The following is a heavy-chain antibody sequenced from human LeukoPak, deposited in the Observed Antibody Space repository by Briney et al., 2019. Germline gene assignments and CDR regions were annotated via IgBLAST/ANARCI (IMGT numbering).Heavy chain of an antibody. D-gene: IGHD2-15*01. CDR3: ASHRGYCSGGTCYSAFFDY. Sequence: PGGSLRLSCAASGFTVSTNYLSWVRQAPGKGLEWLSVIYSGGSTYYADSVKGRFTISRDKSKNTLYLQMNSLRAEDTAVYYCASHRGYCSGGTCYSAFFDYWGQGTLVTVSS. CDR1: GFTVSTNY. CDR2: IYSGGST. J-gene: IGHJ4*02. V-gene: IGHV3-66*01.